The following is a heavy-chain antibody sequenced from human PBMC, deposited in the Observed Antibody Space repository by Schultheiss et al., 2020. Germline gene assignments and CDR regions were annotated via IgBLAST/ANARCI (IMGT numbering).Heavy chain of an antibody. CDR3: ARRSSGYYLRNAFDI. J-gene: IGHJ3*02. CDR2: INHSGST. V-gene: IGHV4-34*01. Sequence: SETLSLTCAVSGGSISSYYWSWIRQPAGKGLEWIGEINHSGSTNYNPSLKSRVTISVDTSKNQFSLKLSSVTAADTAVYYCARRSSGYYLRNAFDIWGQGTMVTVSS. D-gene: IGHD3-22*01. CDR1: GGSISSYY.